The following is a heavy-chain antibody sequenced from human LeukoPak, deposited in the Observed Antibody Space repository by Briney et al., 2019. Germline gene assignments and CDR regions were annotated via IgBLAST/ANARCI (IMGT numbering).Heavy chain of an antibody. V-gene: IGHV3-30*18. J-gene: IGHJ4*02. CDR1: GFTFSSYG. Sequence: PGGSLRLSCAASGFTFSSYGMHWVRQAPGKRLEWVAVISYDGSNKYYADSVKGRFTISRDNSKNTLYLQMNSLRAEDTAVYYCAKDGVYPYYFDYWGQGTLVTVSS. D-gene: IGHD6-13*01. CDR3: AKDGVYPYYFDY. CDR2: ISYDGSNK.